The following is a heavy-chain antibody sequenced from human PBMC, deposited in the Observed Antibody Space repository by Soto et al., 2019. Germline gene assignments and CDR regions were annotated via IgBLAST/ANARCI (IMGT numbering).Heavy chain of an antibody. D-gene: IGHD2-15*01. CDR2: IYYSGST. CDR1: GGSISSGGYY. V-gene: IGHV4-31*03. Sequence: QVQLQESGPGLVKPSQTLSLTCTVSGGSISSGGYYWSWIRQHPGKGLEWIGYIYYSGSTYYNPSLKSRVTISVDTSKNQFSLKLSSVTAADTAVYYCARERGYCSGGSCQPLYYYYYYMDVWGKGTTVTVSS. J-gene: IGHJ6*03. CDR3: ARERGYCSGGSCQPLYYYYYYMDV.